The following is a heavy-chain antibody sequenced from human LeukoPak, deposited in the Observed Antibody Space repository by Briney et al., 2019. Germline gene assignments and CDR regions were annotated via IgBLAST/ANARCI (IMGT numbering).Heavy chain of an antibody. J-gene: IGHJ4*02. CDR1: GGSISSYY. Sequence: SETLSLTCTVSGGSISSYYWSWIRQPAGKGLEWIGRIYTSGSTNYNPSLKSRVTISVDTSKNQFSLKLSSVTAADTAVYYCARVAAGTYLGAFDYWGQGTLVTVSS. V-gene: IGHV4-4*07. D-gene: IGHD6-13*01. CDR2: IYTSGST. CDR3: ARVAAGTYLGAFDY.